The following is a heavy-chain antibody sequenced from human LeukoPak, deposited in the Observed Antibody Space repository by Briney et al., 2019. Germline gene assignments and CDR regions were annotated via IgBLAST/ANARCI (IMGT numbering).Heavy chain of an antibody. CDR1: GFTFSSYA. V-gene: IGHV3-23*01. CDR3: AKEGNYINYGSGSFFDY. CDR2: ISGSGGST. Sequence: PGGSLRLSCAASGFTFSSYAMSWVRQAPGKGLEWVSAISGSGGSTYYADSVKGRFTISRDNSKNTLYLQMNSLRAEDTAVYYCAKEGNYINYGSGSFFDYWGQGTLVTVSS. J-gene: IGHJ4*02. D-gene: IGHD3-10*01.